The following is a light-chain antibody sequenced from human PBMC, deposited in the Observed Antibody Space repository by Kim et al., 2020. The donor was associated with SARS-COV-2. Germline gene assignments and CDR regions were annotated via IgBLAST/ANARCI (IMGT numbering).Light chain of an antibody. CDR3: QQHKFRGT. Sequence: VLTQSPATLSLSQGERATLSCRVSQSVNQDLGWYQQKPGQAPRLVMYDAATRATGIPARFSGSGSGTDFTLTISSLVPEDFAVYYYQQHKFRGTFGQGTKLEI. CDR2: DAA. CDR1: QSVNQD. V-gene: IGKV3-11*01. J-gene: IGKJ2*01.